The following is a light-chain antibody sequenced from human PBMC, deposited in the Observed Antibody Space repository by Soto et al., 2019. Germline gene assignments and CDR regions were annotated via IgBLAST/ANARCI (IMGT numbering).Light chain of an antibody. V-gene: IGKV1-5*01. CDR3: QQYNSYPYT. J-gene: IGKJ2*01. CDR1: QSISSW. CDR2: DAS. Sequence: DIQMTQSPSTLSASVGDRVTITCRASQSISSWLAWDQQKPGKAPKLLIYDASSLESGVPSRFSGSGSGTEFTLTISSLQPDDFAPYYCQQYNSYPYTFGQGNKLEIK.